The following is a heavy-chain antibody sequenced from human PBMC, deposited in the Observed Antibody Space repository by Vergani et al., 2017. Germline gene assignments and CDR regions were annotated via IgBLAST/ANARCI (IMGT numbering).Heavy chain of an antibody. CDR3: ASVARSNSVVTPTAFDV. J-gene: IGHJ3*01. D-gene: IGHD2-15*01. CDR2: IRPYTGHT. V-gene: IGHV1-18*01. Sequence: QVQLVQSGAELKKPGASVSVSCKGSSHTFQTYGISWVRQAPGKGLEWMAWIRPYTGHTIYAQKFQDRVTMTADTSTNTAYMELRSLRSDDTAVYFCASVARSNSVVTPTAFDVWGQGTMVTVSS. CDR1: SHTFQTYG.